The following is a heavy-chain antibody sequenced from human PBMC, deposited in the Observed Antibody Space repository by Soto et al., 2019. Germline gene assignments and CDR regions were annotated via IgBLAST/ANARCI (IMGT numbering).Heavy chain of an antibody. D-gene: IGHD4-4*01. CDR2: ISCSAGST. Sequence: GGSLRLSCAASGFIFTSDAMSWVRQGPGKGLEWVSGISCSAGSTYYADSVKGRFSISRDNSKNTLYLEMNSLRADDTAVYYCARGPRGLYGNDYWGQGALVTGSS. CDR3: ARGPRGLYGNDY. V-gene: IGHV3-23*01. J-gene: IGHJ4*02. CDR1: GFIFTSDA.